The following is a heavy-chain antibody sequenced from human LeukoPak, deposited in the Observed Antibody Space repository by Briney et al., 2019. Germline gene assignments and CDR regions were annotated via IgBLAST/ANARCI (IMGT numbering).Heavy chain of an antibody. Sequence: PGGSLRLSCAASGFTFSSYAMSWVRQAPGKGLEWVSAISGSGGSTYYADSVKGRFTISRDNAKNSLYLQMNSLRAEDTAVYYCARGAYDSSGLDYWGQGTLVTVSS. V-gene: IGHV3-23*01. CDR1: GFTFSSYA. D-gene: IGHD3-22*01. CDR2: ISGSGGST. CDR3: ARGAYDSSGLDY. J-gene: IGHJ4*02.